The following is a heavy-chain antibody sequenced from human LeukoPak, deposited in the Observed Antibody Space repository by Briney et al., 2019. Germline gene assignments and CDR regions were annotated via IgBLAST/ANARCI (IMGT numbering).Heavy chain of an antibody. CDR3: AKVPDAIRGYFGY. CDR1: GFTFSSYA. Sequence: GGSLTLSCAASGFTFSSYAMSWVRQAPGKGLEWVSAISGSGGSTYYADSVKGRFTISRDNSKNTPYLQMNILRGENTAVYYCAKVPDAIRGYFGYWGQGTLVTVSS. D-gene: IGHD2-2*02. V-gene: IGHV3-23*01. CDR2: ISGSGGST. J-gene: IGHJ4*02.